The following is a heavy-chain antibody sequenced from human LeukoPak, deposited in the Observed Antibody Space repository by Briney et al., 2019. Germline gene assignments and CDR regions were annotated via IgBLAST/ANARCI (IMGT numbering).Heavy chain of an antibody. Sequence: ASVKVSCKASGYTFTSYYMHWVRQAPGQGLEWMGIINLSGGSTSYAQKFQGRVTMTRDTSASTVYMELSSLRSEDTAVYYCARDPSALATIFGFDIWGQGTMVTVSS. V-gene: IGHV1-46*01. D-gene: IGHD3-3*01. J-gene: IGHJ3*02. CDR3: ARDPSALATIFGFDI. CDR1: GYTFTSYY. CDR2: INLSGGST.